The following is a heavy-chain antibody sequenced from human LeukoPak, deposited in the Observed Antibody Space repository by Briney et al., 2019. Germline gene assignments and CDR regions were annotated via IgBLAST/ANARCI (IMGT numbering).Heavy chain of an antibody. D-gene: IGHD3-16*01. CDR3: ARDDLHGGFDY. J-gene: IGHJ4*02. CDR1: GGTFSSYT. V-gene: IGHV1-69*04. Sequence: SVKVSCKASGGTFSSYTINWVRQAPGQGLEWMGRIIPILGIANYAQKSQGRVTITADKSTSTAYMELSSLRSEDTAVYYCARDDLHGGFDYWGQGTLVTVSS. CDR2: IIPILGIA.